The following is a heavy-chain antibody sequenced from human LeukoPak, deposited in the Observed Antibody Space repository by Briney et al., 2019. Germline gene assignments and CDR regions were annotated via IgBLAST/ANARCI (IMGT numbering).Heavy chain of an antibody. V-gene: IGHV1-8*01. D-gene: IGHD2-15*01. CDR3: AREKDIVVVVAAGSSSSGMDV. Sequence: GASVKVSCKASGYTFTSYDINWVRQATGQGLEWMGWMNPNSGNTGYAQKFQGRVTMTRNTSISTAYTELSSLRSEDTAVYYCAREKDIVVVVAAGSSSSGMDVWGQGTTVTVSS. CDR1: GYTFTSYD. CDR2: MNPNSGNT. J-gene: IGHJ6*02.